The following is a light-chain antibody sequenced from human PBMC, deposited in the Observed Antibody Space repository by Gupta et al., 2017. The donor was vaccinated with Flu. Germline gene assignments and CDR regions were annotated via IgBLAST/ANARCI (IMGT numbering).Light chain of an antibody. Sequence: ESAVTQSPATLSLSPGERATPSCRTGQNVAESLSWYQQQPGQPPRLLIFYASKRADGSPARFFTGSSGATYFLLITSLEPADFVVYYCFQRTSRYPCDFGTGTKVEIK. J-gene: IGKJ3*01. CDR2: YAS. CDR3: FQRTSRYPCD. CDR1: QNVAES. V-gene: IGKV3-11*01.